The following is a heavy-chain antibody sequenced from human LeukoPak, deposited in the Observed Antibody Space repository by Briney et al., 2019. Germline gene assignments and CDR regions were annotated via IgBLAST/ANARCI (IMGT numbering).Heavy chain of an antibody. D-gene: IGHD3-3*01. CDR2: INPNIGGT. CDR1: GYTFTGYY. CDR3: SRVDFWSGYSGGMDY. V-gene: IGHV1-2*02. Sequence: ASVKVSCKASGYTFTGYYMHWVRQAPGQGLEWMGWINPNIGGTNYAQKFQGRVTMTRDTSTSTAYMELSRRTSDDTAVYYCSRVDFWSGYSGGMDYWGQGTLVTVSS. J-gene: IGHJ4*02.